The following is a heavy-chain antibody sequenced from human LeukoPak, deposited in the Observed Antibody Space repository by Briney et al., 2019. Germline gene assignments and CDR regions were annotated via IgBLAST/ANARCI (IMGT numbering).Heavy chain of an antibody. V-gene: IGHV3-21*01. CDR1: GFTFSNAW. Sequence: GGSLRLSCAASGFTFSNAWMSWVRQAPGKGLEWVSSISSSSSYIYYADSVKGRFTISRDNAKNSLYLQMNSLRAEDTAVYYCARDPGSGYADDAFDIWGQGTMVTVSS. D-gene: IGHD3-3*01. CDR3: ARDPGSGYADDAFDI. CDR2: ISSSSSYI. J-gene: IGHJ3*02.